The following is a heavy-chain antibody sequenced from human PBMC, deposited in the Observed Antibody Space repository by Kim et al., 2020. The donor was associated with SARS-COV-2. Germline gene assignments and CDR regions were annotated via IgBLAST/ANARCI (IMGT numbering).Heavy chain of an antibody. CDR3: ARNIGITIIVAVTGWFDP. D-gene: IGHD3-22*01. J-gene: IGHJ5*02. V-gene: IGHV4-34*01. Sequence: KSRVTIPVDTSKNQFSLKLSSVTAADTAVYYCARNIGITIIVAVTGWFDPWGQGTLVTVSS.